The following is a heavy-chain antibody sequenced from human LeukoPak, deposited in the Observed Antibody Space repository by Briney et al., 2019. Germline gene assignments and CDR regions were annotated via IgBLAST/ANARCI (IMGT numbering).Heavy chain of an antibody. Sequence: GGSLRLSCAASGFTLGGYWMHWLRQAPGKGLVWVSRIKNDGSSTTYADSVKGLFTISRDNAKNTLYLQMNSLRAEDTAVYYCARSDWFDPWGQGTLVTVSS. V-gene: IGHV3-74*01. CDR2: IKNDGSST. CDR3: ARSDWFDP. J-gene: IGHJ5*02. CDR1: GFTLGGYW.